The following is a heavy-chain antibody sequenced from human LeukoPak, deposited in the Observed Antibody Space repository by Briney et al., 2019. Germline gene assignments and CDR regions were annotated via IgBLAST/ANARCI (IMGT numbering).Heavy chain of an antibody. Sequence: ASVKVSCKASGYTFTGYYMHWVRQAPGQGLEWLGWINPANGYTKYSQQFQDRVTVTSDTSATTAYMELSSLRSEDKAVYYCAIRDGHTDHWGQGTLVTVSS. CDR3: AIRDGHTDH. J-gene: IGHJ4*02. D-gene: IGHD5-24*01. CDR1: GYTFTGYY. CDR2: INPANGYT. V-gene: IGHV1-3*03.